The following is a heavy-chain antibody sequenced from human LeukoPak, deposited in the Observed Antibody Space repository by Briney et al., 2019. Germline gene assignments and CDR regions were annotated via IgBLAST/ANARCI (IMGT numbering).Heavy chain of an antibody. V-gene: IGHV3-23*01. J-gene: IGHJ4*02. CDR1: GFTFSSYA. CDR2: ISGSGVST. Sequence: PGGSLRLSCAASGFTFSSYAMSWVRQAPGKGLEWVSAISGSGVSTYYADSVRGRFTISRDNSENTLYLQMNTLRAEDTAVYYCVKIGVVGPYYFDFWGQGTLVTVSS. CDR3: VKIGVVGPYYFDF. D-gene: IGHD6-19*01.